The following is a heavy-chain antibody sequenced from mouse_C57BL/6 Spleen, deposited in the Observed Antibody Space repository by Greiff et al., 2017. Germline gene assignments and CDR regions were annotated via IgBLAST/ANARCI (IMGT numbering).Heavy chain of an antibody. CDR2: IHPNSGST. Sequence: VQLQQPGAELVKPGASVKLSCKASGYTFTSYWMHWVKQRPGQGLEWIGMIHPNSGSTNYNEKFKSKATLTVDKSSSTAYMQLSSLTSEDSAVYYCARGEHYGCPYDFDYWGQGTTLTVSS. CDR3: ARGEHYGCPYDFDY. CDR1: GYTFTSYW. V-gene: IGHV1-64*01. J-gene: IGHJ2*01. D-gene: IGHD2-2*01.